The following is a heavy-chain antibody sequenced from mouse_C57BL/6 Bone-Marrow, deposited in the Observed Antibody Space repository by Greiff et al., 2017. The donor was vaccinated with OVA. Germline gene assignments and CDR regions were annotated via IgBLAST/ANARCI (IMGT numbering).Heavy chain of an antibody. Sequence: DAMLVESGEGLVKPGGSLKLSCAASGFTFSSYAMSWVRQTPEKRLEWVAYISSGGDYIYYADTVKGRFTISRDNARNTLYLQMSSLTSEDTAMYYCTRGSLYYSNLYYAMDYWGQGTSVTVSS. CDR1: GFTFSSYA. CDR2: ISSGGDYI. J-gene: IGHJ4*01. D-gene: IGHD2-5*01. V-gene: IGHV5-9-1*02. CDR3: TRGSLYYSNLYYAMDY.